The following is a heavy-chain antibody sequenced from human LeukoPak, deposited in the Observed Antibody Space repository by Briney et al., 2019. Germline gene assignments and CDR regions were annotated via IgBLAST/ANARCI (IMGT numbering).Heavy chain of an antibody. D-gene: IGHD4-17*01. V-gene: IGHV3-7*01. CDR1: GFIFSSHW. Sequence: GGALRLSCVASGFIFSSHWMTWVRQAPAKGLEGVASIKQRGSEKYYADSVKGRFTVSRDNAKNSLNLCSTSLSAGDTAVYYCARGPNYGDRVDFLVSWGEGTKVTASS. CDR2: IKQRGSEK. CDR3: ARGPNYGDRVDFLVS. J-gene: IGHJ4*02.